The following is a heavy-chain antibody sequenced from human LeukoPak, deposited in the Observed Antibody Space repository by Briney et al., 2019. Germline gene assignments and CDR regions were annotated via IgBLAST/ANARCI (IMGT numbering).Heavy chain of an antibody. Sequence: ASVKVSCKASGYTFTSYGISWVRQAPGQGLEWMGWISAYNGNTNYAQKLQGRVTMTGSTSIKTAYMELSSLTSEDTGVYYCARAVATTPLYYYGLDVWGQGTTVTVSS. D-gene: IGHD5-24*01. CDR3: ARAVATTPLYYYGLDV. V-gene: IGHV1-18*01. J-gene: IGHJ6*02. CDR1: GYTFTSYG. CDR2: ISAYNGNT.